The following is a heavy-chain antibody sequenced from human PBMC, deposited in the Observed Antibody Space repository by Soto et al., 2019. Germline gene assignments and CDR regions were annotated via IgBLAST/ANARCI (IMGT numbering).Heavy chain of an antibody. J-gene: IGHJ4*02. CDR3: AKAGAATRSDY. D-gene: IGHD2-15*01. Sequence: SETLSLTCTVSGGSISNYYWSRIRQPPGKGLEWIGYIYYSGSTNYNPSLKSRVTISVDTSKNQFSLKLSSVTAADTAVYYCAKAGAATRSDYWAQGTLVTVSS. CDR2: IYYSGST. CDR1: GGSISNYY. V-gene: IGHV4-59*01.